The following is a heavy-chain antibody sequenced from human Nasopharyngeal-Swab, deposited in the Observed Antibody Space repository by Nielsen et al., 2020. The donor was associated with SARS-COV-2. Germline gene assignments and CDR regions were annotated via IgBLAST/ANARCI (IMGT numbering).Heavy chain of an antibody. CDR1: GFTFNNYN. J-gene: IGHJ6*02. CDR3: ARDGLDYDFWSASFLDV. CDR2: ISSSSSYI. D-gene: IGHD3-3*01. V-gene: IGHV3-21*01. Sequence: GGSLKISCAASGFTFNNYNFNWVRQAPGKGLEWVSSISSSSSYIYYADSVKGRFTISRDNAKNSLYLQMNSLRAEDTAVYYCARDGLDYDFWSASFLDVWGQGTTVTVSS.